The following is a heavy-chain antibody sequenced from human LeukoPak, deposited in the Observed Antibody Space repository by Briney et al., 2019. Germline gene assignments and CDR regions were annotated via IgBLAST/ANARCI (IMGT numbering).Heavy chain of an antibody. V-gene: IGHV4-30-4*08. CDR1: GGSISSGDYY. J-gene: IGHJ5*02. D-gene: IGHD3-3*01. Sequence: SETLSLTCTVSGGSISSGDYYWSWIRQPPGKGLEWIGYIYYSGSTYYNPSLKSRVTISVDTSKNQFSLKLSSVTAADTAVYYCARDYVLRFLEWLFYWFDPWGQGTLVTVSS. CDR2: IYYSGST. CDR3: ARDYVLRFLEWLFYWFDP.